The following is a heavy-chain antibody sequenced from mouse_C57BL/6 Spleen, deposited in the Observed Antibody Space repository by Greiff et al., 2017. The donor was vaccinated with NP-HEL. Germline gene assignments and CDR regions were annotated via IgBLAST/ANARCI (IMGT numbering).Heavy chain of an antibody. J-gene: IGHJ4*01. CDR2: IDPEDGET. Sequence: FHVKQSGAELVKPGASVKLSCTASGFNIKDYYMHWVKQRTEQGLEWIGRIDPEDGETKYAPKFQGKATITADTSSNTAYLQLSSLTSEDTAVYYCARRGNYRVYAMDYWGQGTSVTVSS. D-gene: IGHD2-1*01. CDR1: GFNIKDYY. CDR3: ARRGNYRVYAMDY. V-gene: IGHV14-2*01.